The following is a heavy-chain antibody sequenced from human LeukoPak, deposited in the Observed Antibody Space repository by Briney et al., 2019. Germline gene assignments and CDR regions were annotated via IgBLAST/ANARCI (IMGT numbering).Heavy chain of an antibody. CDR1: GFTVSSNY. J-gene: IGHJ6*03. CDR2: IYIGGGT. CDR3: ARESGSLFKTGYLYYYYYMDV. D-gene: IGHD3-9*01. Sequence: GGSLRLSCAASGFTVSSNYMSWVRQAPGKGLEWVSVIYIGGGTYYADSMKGRFTISRDNSKNTPYLQMSSLRAEDTAVYYRARESGSLFKTGYLYYYYYMDVWGKGTTVSVSS. V-gene: IGHV3-53*01.